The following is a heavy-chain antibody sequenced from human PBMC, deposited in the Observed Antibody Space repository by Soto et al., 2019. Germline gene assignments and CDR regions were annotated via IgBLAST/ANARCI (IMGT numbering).Heavy chain of an antibody. CDR1: LGTFSGYT. V-gene: IGHV1-69*02. CDR2: IIPILGIA. J-gene: IGHJ3*02. Sequence: SVKVSFKSSLGTFSGYTISWLRQAPGQGLEWMGRIIPILGIANYAQKFQGRVTITADKSTSTAYMELSSLRSEDTAVYYCAREYYDFWSGSLPQAFDIWGQGTMVTVSS. D-gene: IGHD3-3*01. CDR3: AREYYDFWSGSLPQAFDI.